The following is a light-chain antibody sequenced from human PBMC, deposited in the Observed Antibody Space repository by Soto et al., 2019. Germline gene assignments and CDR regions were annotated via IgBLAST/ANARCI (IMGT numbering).Light chain of an antibody. J-gene: IGKJ1*01. CDR1: QSVSSGN. CDR2: DAS. Sequence: EIVLTQSPATLSLSPGERATLSCGASQSVSSGNLAWYQQKPGLAPRLLIYDASSRATGIPDRFSGSGSGTDFTLTISRLEPEDFAVYYCQQXVSLPTWTFGQGTKV. CDR3: QQXVSLPTWT. V-gene: IGKV3D-20*01.